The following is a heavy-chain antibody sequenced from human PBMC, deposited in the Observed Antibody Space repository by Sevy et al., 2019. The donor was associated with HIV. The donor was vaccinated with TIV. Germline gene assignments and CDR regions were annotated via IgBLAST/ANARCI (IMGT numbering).Heavy chain of an antibody. D-gene: IGHD3-9*01. CDR3: ARDLLYYDILTGYYTTDYYGMDV. CDR1: GFTFSSYW. V-gene: IGHV3-74*01. J-gene: IGHJ6*02. CDR2: INSDGSST. Sequence: GGSLRLSCAASGFTFSSYWMHWVRQAPGKGLVWVSRINSDGSSTSYADSVKGRFTISRDNAKNTLYLQMNSLRAEDTAVYYCARDLLYYDILTGYYTTDYYGMDVWGQGTTVTVSS.